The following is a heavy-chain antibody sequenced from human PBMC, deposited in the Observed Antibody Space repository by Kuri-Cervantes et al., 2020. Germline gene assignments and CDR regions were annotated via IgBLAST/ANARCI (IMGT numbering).Heavy chain of an antibody. J-gene: IGHJ4*02. CDR1: GGSISSSSYY. CDR3: ARGLYSSSWYSWGLKNKTYYFDY. V-gene: IGHV4-39*01. D-gene: IGHD6-13*01. CDR2: IYYSGST. Sequence: SETLSLTCTVSGGSISSSSYYWGWIRQPPGKGLEWIGSIYYSGSTYYNPSLKSRVTISVDTSKNQFSLKLSSVTAADTAVYYCARGLYSSSWYSWGLKNKTYYFDYWGQGTLVTVSS.